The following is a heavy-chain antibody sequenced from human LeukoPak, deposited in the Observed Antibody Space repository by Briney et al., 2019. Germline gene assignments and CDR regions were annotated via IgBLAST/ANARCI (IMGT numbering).Heavy chain of an antibody. CDR2: MNPNSGNT. Sequence: ASVKVSCKASGYPFTSYDINWVRQATGQGLEWMGWMNPNSGNTGYAQKFQGRVTITRNTSISTAYMELSSLRSEDTAVYYCARASDCCSTSCSPDYYYMDVWGKGTTVTVSS. CDR1: GYPFTSYD. J-gene: IGHJ6*03. CDR3: ARASDCCSTSCSPDYYYMDV. D-gene: IGHD2-2*01. V-gene: IGHV1-8*03.